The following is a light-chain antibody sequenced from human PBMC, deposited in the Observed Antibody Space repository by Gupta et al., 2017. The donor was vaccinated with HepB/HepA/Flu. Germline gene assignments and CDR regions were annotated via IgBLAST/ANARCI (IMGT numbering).Light chain of an antibody. CDR1: RSVSSSY. J-gene: IGKJ1*01. CDR2: GAS. V-gene: IGKV3-20*01. Sequence: EIVLTQSPGTLSLSPGERATLSCRASRSVSSSYLAWYQQKPGQAPRPLIYGASSRATGIPDRFSGSGSGTDFTLTISRLEPEDFAVYYCQQDGSSPWTFGQGTKVEIK. CDR3: QQDGSSPWT.